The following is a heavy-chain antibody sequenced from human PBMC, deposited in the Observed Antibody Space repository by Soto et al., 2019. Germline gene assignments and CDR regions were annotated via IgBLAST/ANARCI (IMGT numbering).Heavy chain of an antibody. J-gene: IGHJ6*02. D-gene: IGHD5-18*01. CDR2: ISSSSSYI. CDR1: GFTFSSYS. CDR3: ARDPGYSYGYGMDV. Sequence: PGGSLRLSCAASGFTFSSYSMNWVRQAPGKGLEWVSSISSSSSYIYYADSVKGRFTISRDNAKNSLYLQMNSLRAEDTAVYYCARDPGYSYGYGMDVWGQGTTVTVS. V-gene: IGHV3-21*01.